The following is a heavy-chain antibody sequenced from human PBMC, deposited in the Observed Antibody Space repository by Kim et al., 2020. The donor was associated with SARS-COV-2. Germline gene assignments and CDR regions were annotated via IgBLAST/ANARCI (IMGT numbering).Heavy chain of an antibody. CDR3: AKDSMYYYDTNGAFDI. J-gene: IGHJ3*02. V-gene: IGHV3-9*01. D-gene: IGHD3-22*01. CDR1: GFTFDDYA. CDR2: ISWNSGSI. Sequence: GGSLRLSCAASGFTFDDYAMHWVRQAPGKGLEWVSGISWNSGSIGYADSVKGRFTISRDNAKNSLYLQMNSLRAEDTALYYCAKDSMYYYDTNGAFDIWG.